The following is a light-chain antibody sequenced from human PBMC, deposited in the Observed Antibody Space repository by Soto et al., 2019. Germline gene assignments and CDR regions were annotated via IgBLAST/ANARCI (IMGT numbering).Light chain of an antibody. J-gene: IGKJ1*01. CDR3: QQYNSYSGR. CDR2: DAS. CDR1: QSISSW. Sequence: IQMTQSASTLSATVGDRVTITCRASQSISSWLAWYQQKPGKAPKLLIYDASSLESGVPSRFSGSGSGTEFTLTISSLQPDDFATYYCQQYNSYSGRFGQGTKVDIK. V-gene: IGKV1-5*01.